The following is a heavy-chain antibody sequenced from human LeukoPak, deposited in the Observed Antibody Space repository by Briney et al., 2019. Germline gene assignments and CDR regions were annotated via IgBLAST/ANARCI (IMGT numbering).Heavy chain of an antibody. Sequence: PGGSLRLSCAASGFTVSSNYMSWVRQAPGKGLEWVSIICSGGSTYYADSVKGRFTISRDNSKNTLYLQMNSLRAEDTAVYYCASAEMAYDAFDIWGQGTMVTVSS. V-gene: IGHV3-53*01. CDR1: GFTVSSNY. CDR3: ASAEMAYDAFDI. D-gene: IGHD5-24*01. J-gene: IGHJ3*02. CDR2: ICSGGST.